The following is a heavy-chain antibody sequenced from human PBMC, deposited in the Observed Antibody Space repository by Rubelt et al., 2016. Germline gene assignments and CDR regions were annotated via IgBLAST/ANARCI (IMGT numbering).Heavy chain of an antibody. CDR1: GGSISSYY. V-gene: IGHV4-59*08. J-gene: IGHJ4*02. D-gene: IGHD6-19*01. CDR2: IYYSGST. Sequence: QVQLQESGPGLVKPSETLSLTRTVSGGSISSYYWSWIRQPPGKGLEWIGYIYYSGSTNYNPSLKSRVTRSVATSKNQCSRKRSSVTAADTAVYYCARHTGIAVAGPIDYWGQGTLVTVSS. CDR3: ARHTGIAVAGPIDY.